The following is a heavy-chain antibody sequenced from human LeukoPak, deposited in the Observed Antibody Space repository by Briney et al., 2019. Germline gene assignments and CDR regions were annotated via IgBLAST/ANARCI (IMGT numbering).Heavy chain of an antibody. CDR3: ALNSPGFRDDY. CDR1: GYTFTSYG. D-gene: IGHD4-23*01. Sequence: GASVKVSCKASGYTFTSYGITWVRQAPGQGLEWMGWISVYNGNTNYAQKLQGRVTMTTDTSTSTAYMELRSLRSDDTAVYYCALNSPGFRDDYWGQGTLVTVSS. J-gene: IGHJ4*02. V-gene: IGHV1-18*04. CDR2: ISVYNGNT.